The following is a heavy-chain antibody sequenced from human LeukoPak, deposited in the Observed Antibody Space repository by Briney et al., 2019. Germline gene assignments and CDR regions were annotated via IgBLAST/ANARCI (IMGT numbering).Heavy chain of an antibody. V-gene: IGHV1-2*02. CDR3: ARSSPIRYFDWLLDPDAFDI. CDR2: INPNSGGT. J-gene: IGHJ3*02. Sequence: ASVKVSCKASGYTFTGYYMHWVRQAPGQGLEWMGWINPNSGGTNYAQKFQGRVTMTRDTSISTAYMELSRLRSDDTAVYYCARSSPIRYFDWLLDPDAFDIWGQGTMVPVSS. CDR1: GYTFTGYY. D-gene: IGHD3-9*01.